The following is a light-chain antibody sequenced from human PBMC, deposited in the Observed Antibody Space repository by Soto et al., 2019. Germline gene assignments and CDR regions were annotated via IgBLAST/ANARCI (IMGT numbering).Light chain of an antibody. CDR2: DVT. CDR3: TSFTSGSTPYV. Sequence: QCVRTRAASGSGSALGASSISCTGTSNDVGGFNFVSWYQQLPGKAPKLVIYDVTHRTSGVSDRFSGSRSGNTASLTISGLQAEDEADYYCTSFTSGSTPYVLGTGTKVTVL. CDR1: SNDVGGFNF. J-gene: IGLJ1*01. V-gene: IGLV2-14*03.